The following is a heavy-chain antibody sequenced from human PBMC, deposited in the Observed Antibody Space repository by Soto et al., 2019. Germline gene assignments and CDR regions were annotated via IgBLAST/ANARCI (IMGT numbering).Heavy chain of an antibody. D-gene: IGHD1-26*01. V-gene: IGHV3-30-3*01. CDR2: ISYDGSFI. J-gene: IGHJ4*02. CDR1: GFTFSSHS. Sequence: QVQLVESGGGVVQPGRSLRLSCAASGFTFSSHSIQWVRQAPGKGLEWVTSISYDGSFIYYADSVQGRFTISRDNSKNAAEPKMNRLIAEDTAVFYCAIEWSTRGDLDYWGKGNLVIVSS. CDR3: AIEWSTRGDLDY.